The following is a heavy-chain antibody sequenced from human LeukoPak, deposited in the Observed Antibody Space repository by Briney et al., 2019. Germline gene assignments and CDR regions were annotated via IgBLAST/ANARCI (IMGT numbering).Heavy chain of an antibody. CDR1: GYSISSGYY. Sequence: SETLSLTCAVSGYSISSGYYWGWIRQPPGKGLEWIGSIYHSGSTYYNPSLKSRVTISVDTSKNQFSLKLSSVTAADTAVYYCAREWSHLHYGGNFDYWGQGTPVTVSS. CDR3: AREWSHLHYGGNFDY. J-gene: IGHJ4*02. V-gene: IGHV4-38-2*02. D-gene: IGHD4-23*01. CDR2: IYHSGST.